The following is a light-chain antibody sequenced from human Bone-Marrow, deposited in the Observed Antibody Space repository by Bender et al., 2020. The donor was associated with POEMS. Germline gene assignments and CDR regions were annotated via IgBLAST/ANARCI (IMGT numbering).Light chain of an antibody. CDR2: NNE. CDR1: SSNMGAGYG. Sequence: QSVLTQPPSVSGAPGQTVTISCTGTSSNMGAGYGVNWYQQLPGTAPKLLIYNNENRASGGPDRISGSKSGTSASLAISGLQAEDEADYYCQSYDISLSGWVFGGGTKLTAL. J-gene: IGLJ3*02. V-gene: IGLV1-40*01. CDR3: QSYDISLSGWV.